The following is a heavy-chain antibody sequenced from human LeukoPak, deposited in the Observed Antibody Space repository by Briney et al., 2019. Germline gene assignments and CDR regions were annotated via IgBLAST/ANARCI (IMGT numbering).Heavy chain of an antibody. V-gene: IGHV1-46*01. J-gene: IGHJ6*03. Sequence: ASVKVSCKASGYTFTSYYMHWVRQAPGQGLEWMGIINPSGGSTSYAQKFQGRVTMTRDTSISTAYMELSRLRSDDTAVYYCARDGYNINYYYYYYMDVWGKGTTVTVSS. D-gene: IGHD5-24*01. CDR3: ARDGYNINYYYYYYMDV. CDR2: INPSGGST. CDR1: GYTFTSYY.